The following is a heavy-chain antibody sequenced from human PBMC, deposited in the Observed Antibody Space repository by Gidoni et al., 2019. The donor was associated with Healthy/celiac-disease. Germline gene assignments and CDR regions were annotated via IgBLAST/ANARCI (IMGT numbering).Heavy chain of an antibody. V-gene: IGHV4-59*01. D-gene: IGHD3-16*01. Sequence: QVQLTQSAPGLVTPSETLSLTCSVSGGSISSYYWSWIRQPPGKGLEWIGYTYYSGSTNYNPSLKSRVTISVDTSKNQFSLKLSSVTAADTAVYYCARETGPDWGWFDPWGQGTLVTVSS. CDR1: GGSISSYY. J-gene: IGHJ5*02. CDR3: ARETGPDWGWFDP. CDR2: TYYSGST.